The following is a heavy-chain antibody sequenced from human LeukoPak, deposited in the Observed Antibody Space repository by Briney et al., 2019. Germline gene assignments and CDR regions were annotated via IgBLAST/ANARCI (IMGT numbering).Heavy chain of an antibody. CDR1: GFTFSSYW. V-gene: IGHV3-7*01. CDR3: ARGSDDFWSGYYLDY. Sequence: GGSLRLSCAASGFTFSSYWMSWVRQAPGKGLEWVANIKQDGSEKYYVDSVKGRFTISRDNAKNSLYLQMNSLRAEDTAVYYCARGSDDFWSGYYLDYWGQGTLVTVSS. J-gene: IGHJ4*02. CDR2: IKQDGSEK. D-gene: IGHD3-3*01.